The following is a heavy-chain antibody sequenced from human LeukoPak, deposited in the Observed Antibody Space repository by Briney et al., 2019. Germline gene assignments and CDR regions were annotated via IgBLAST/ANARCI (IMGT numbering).Heavy chain of an antibody. V-gene: IGHV3-21*01. D-gene: IGHD6-6*01. CDR2: ISSSSSYI. J-gene: IGHJ4*02. CDR3: ARDIYSSSTVDY. Sequence: KAGGSVRLSCAASGFTFSSYSMNWVRQAPGKGLEWVPSISSSSSYIYYADSVKGRFTISRDNAKNSLYLQMNSLRAEDTAVYYCARDIYSSSTVDYWGQGTLVTVSS. CDR1: GFTFSSYS.